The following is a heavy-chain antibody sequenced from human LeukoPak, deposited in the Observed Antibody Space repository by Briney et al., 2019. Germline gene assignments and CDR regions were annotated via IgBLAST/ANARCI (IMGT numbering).Heavy chain of an antibody. Sequence: SQTLSLTCAISGDSVSSNSAAWSWIRQSPSRGLEWLGRTHYGSTWSHDYAVSAKSRITINPDTTKNQFSLQLNSVTPEDTAVYYCARLEMRGSSSRLDYWGQGTLVTVSS. CDR3: ARLEMRGSSSRLDY. V-gene: IGHV6-1*01. J-gene: IGHJ4*02. CDR1: GDSVSSNSAA. D-gene: IGHD6-6*01. CDR2: THYGSTWSH.